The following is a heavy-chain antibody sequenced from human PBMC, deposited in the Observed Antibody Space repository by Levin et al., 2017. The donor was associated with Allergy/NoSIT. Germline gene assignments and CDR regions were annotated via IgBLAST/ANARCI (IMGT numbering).Heavy chain of an antibody. V-gene: IGHV3-7*04. Sequence: GGSLRLSCAASGFTFSSYWMSWVRQAPGKGLEWVANIKQDGSEKYYVDSVKGRFTISRDNAKNSLYLQMNSLRAEDTAVYYCAREVSYDILTGWYDYWGQGTLVTVSS. J-gene: IGHJ4*02. D-gene: IGHD3-9*01. CDR2: IKQDGSEK. CDR1: GFTFSSYW. CDR3: AREVSYDILTGWYDY.